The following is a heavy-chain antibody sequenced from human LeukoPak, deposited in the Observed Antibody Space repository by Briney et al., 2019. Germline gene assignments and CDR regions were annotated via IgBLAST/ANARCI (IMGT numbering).Heavy chain of an antibody. CDR3: ARQSTYYDVLVP. J-gene: IGHJ5*02. CDR1: GYSISSGYY. D-gene: IGHD3-9*01. CDR2: IYHSGST. V-gene: IGHV4-38-2*02. Sequence: SETLSLTCTVSGYSISSGYYWGWIRQPPGKGLEWIGSIYHSGSTYYNPSLKSRVTIPVDTSKNQFSLTLSSVTAADTAVYYCARQSTYYDVLVPWGQGTLVTVSS.